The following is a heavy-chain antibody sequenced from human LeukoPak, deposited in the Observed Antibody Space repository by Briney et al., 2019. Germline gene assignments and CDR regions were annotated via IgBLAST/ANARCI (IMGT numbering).Heavy chain of an antibody. J-gene: IGHJ4*02. D-gene: IGHD4-23*01. V-gene: IGHV4-59*01. Sequence: SETLSLTCTVSGGSISSYYWSWIRQPPGKGLEWIGDIYYSGSTNYNPSLKSRVTISVDTSKNQFSLKLSSVTAADTAVYYCARCDRYGGNTEFLFDYWGQGTLVTVSS. CDR2: IYYSGST. CDR1: GGSISSYY. CDR3: ARCDRYGGNTEFLFDY.